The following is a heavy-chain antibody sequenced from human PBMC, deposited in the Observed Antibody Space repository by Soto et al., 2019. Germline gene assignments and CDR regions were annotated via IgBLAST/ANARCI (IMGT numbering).Heavy chain of an antibody. V-gene: IGHV1-8*01. CDR1: GYTFTDYD. Sequence: QEQLVQSGAVVKKPGASVKVSCKTSGYTFTDYDINWVRQATGQGLEWIGWMNPNSGETGYAQKFQGIVTMTRSSSLSTAYLELSSLRSEDTAVYYCARVAVAARPRWYNWFDPWGQGTLVTVSS. D-gene: IGHD2-15*01. J-gene: IGHJ5*02. CDR3: ARVAVAARPRWYNWFDP. CDR2: MNPNSGET.